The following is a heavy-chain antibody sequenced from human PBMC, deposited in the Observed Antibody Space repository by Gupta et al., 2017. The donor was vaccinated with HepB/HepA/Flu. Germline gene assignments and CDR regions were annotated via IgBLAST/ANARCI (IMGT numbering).Heavy chain of an antibody. D-gene: IGHD3-22*01. CDR3: AREGHYYDSSGYGY. J-gene: IGHJ4*02. CDR1: GYTFTSYD. CDR2: MNPNSGNT. Sequence: QVQLVQSGAEVKKPGASVKVSCKASGYTFTSYDINWVRQATGQGLEWMGRMNPNSGNTGYAQKFQGRVTITRNTSISTAYMELSSLRSEDTAVYYCAREGHYYDSSGYGYWGQGTLVTVSS. V-gene: IGHV1-8*03.